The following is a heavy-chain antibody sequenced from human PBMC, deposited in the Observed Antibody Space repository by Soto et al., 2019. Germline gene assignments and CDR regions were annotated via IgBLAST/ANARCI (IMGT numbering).Heavy chain of an antibody. V-gene: IGHV4-31*03. CDR2: IYYSGST. Sequence: PSETLSLTCTVSGGCISSGGYYWSWIRQHPGKGLEWIGYIYYSGSTYYNPSLKSRVTISVDTSKNQFSLKLSSVTAADTAVYYCARVTNGSGSYYFDLSWFDPWGQGQWSPSPQ. D-gene: IGHD3-10*01. CDR1: GGCISSGGYY. J-gene: IGHJ5*02. CDR3: ARVTNGSGSYYFDLSWFDP.